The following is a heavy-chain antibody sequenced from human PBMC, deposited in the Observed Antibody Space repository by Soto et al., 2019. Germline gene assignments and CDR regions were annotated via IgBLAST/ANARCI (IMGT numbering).Heavy chain of an antibody. J-gene: IGHJ4*02. CDR2: INAGNGNT. D-gene: IGHD6-19*01. CDR1: GYTFTSYA. Sequence: QVQLVQSGAEEKKPGASVKVSCKASGYTFTSYAMHWVRQAPGQRLEWMGWINAGNGNTKYSQKFQGRVTITRDTSASTDYMELSSLRSEDTAVYYCARVYSSGWYGEYYFDYWGQGTLVTVSS. CDR3: ARVYSSGWYGEYYFDY. V-gene: IGHV1-3*05.